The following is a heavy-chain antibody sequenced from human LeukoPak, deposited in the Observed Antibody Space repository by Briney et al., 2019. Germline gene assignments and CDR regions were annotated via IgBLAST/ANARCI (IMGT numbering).Heavy chain of an antibody. J-gene: IGHJ6*04. CDR2: ISAYNGNT. D-gene: IGHD3-10*01. CDR1: GYTFTSYG. CDR3: ARDSPLWFGEFLTGMGYYYGMDV. Sequence: ASVKVSCKASGYTFTSYGISWVRQAPGQGLEWMGWISAYNGNTNYAQKLQGRVTMTTDTSTSTAYMELRSLRSDDTAVYYCARDSPLWFGEFLTGMGYYYGMDVWGKGTTVTVSS. V-gene: IGHV1-18*04.